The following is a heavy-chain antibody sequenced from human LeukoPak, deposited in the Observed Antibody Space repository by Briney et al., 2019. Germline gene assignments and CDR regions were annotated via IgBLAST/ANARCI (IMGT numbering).Heavy chain of an antibody. D-gene: IGHD6-13*01. J-gene: IGHJ4*02. CDR2: IKLDGSEK. CDR3: VRERYSSSWDYFDF. CDR1: GFTFSSYW. V-gene: IGHV3-7*01. Sequence: GGSLRLTCAASGFTFSSYWMSWVRQAPGKELEWVAKIKLDGSEKYPVDSVKGRFTISRDNAKNSLFLQMNSLRAEDTAVYYCVRERYSSSWDYFDFWGQGTLVTVSP.